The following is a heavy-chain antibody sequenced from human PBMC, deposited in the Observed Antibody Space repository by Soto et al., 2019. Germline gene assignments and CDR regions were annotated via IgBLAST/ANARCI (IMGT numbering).Heavy chain of an antibody. CDR1: GGSISSGGYS. Sequence: SETLSLTCAVSGGSISSGGYSWSWIRQPPGKGLEWIGYIYHSGSTYYNPSLKSRVTISVDRSKNQLSLMLSSVTAADTAVYYCAREGYYDTSGYPRYYYYGMDVWGQGTTVTVSS. CDR2: IYHSGST. J-gene: IGHJ6*02. D-gene: IGHD3-22*01. CDR3: AREGYYDTSGYPRYYYYGMDV. V-gene: IGHV4-30-2*01.